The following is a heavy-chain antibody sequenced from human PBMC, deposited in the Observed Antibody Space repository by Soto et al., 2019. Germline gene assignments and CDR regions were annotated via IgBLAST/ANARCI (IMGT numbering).Heavy chain of an antibody. Sequence: EVQLLESGGGLVQPGGSLRLSCAASGFTVTSCVMAWVRRAPGKGLEWVSTISGTGSNIYYADSVKGRLTIARDSSKKNVYLQMNSLRVDDTAVYYCAKGGPSSDWYEFDFWGQGALVTVSS. J-gene: IGHJ4*02. V-gene: IGHV3-23*01. CDR1: GFTVTSCV. D-gene: IGHD6-19*01. CDR2: ISGTGSNI. CDR3: AKGGPSSDWYEFDF.